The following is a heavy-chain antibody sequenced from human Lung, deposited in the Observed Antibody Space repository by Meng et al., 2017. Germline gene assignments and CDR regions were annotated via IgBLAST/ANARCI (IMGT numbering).Heavy chain of an antibody. CDR1: GYSFTSYA. Sequence: QVQLVQSGVEVKKPGASVRVPGKASGYSFTSYAMHWVRQAPGQRLEWMGWLSPVDGNTKYSQNFQGRVTITRDTSASTAYMELSSLRSEDTAVYYCAREVPYTSGWYPQGHWGQGTLVTVSS. J-gene: IGHJ4*02. V-gene: IGHV1-3*01. CDR3: AREVPYTSGWYPQGH. D-gene: IGHD6-19*01. CDR2: LSPVDGNT.